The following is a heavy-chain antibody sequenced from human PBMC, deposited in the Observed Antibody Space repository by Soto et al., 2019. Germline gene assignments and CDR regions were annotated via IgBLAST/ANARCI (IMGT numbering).Heavy chain of an antibody. D-gene: IGHD2-8*02. CDR2: IHSSGSI. V-gene: IGHV4-30-4*01. Sequence: PSETLSLTCTVSGGSISSDDYYWSWIRQAPGRGLEWIGYIHSSGSIYYNPSLKSRATMSIDTAGNQFSLKLSSVTAADTAVYYCARGGVVYAIRYYYYYGMDVWGQGTTVTVSS. CDR1: GGSISSDDYY. J-gene: IGHJ6*02. CDR3: ARGGVVYAIRYYYYYGMDV.